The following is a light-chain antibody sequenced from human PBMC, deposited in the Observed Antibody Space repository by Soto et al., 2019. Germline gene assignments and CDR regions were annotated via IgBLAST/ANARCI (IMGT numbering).Light chain of an antibody. V-gene: IGKV3-20*01. CDR2: GAR. CDR3: QQYGSSPPIT. CDR1: QSVTIGY. Sequence: EIVLTQSPGTPSLSPGERATLSCRAIQSVTIGYLAWFQQKPGQAPRLLIYGARTRATGVPDRFSGSGSGTDFTLTISRLEPEDFAVYYCQQYGSSPPITFGQGTRLEIK. J-gene: IGKJ5*01.